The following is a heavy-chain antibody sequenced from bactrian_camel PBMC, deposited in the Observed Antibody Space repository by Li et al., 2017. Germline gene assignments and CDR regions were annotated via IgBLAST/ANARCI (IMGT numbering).Heavy chain of an antibody. V-gene: IGHV3S40*01. J-gene: IGHJ4*01. CDR1: FFILDDFD. CDR3: AHDHSGLSMPC. Sequence: VESGGGSVQTGGSLRLSCKPSFFILDDFDMMWYRQAPGNECELVAVIGDGPIGRGNTHYSDSVKGRVTISLDRAKNTAYLQMNNLKPEDTAVYYCAHDHSGLSMPCWGQGTQVTVS. CDR2: IGDGPIGRGNT.